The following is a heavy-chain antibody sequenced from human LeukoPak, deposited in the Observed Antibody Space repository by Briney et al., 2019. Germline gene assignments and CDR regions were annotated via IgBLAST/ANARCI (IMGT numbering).Heavy chain of an antibody. J-gene: IGHJ4*02. CDR2: IYSGDKT. CDR3: ASSGWWGYFDF. Sequence: GGSLRLSCAASGFTVSTNYMSWVRQAPGKGLEWISIIYSGDKTYYADSVKDRFTISRDNFKKILYLQMNSLRAEDTAVYYCASSGWWGYFDFWGQGTLVTVSS. CDR1: GFTVSTNY. D-gene: IGHD6-19*01. V-gene: IGHV3-66*01.